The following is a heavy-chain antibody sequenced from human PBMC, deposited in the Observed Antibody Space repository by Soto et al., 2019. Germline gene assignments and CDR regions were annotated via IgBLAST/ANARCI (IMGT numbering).Heavy chain of an antibody. CDR2: IKQDGSEK. CDR1: VFPFISFW. Sequence: GGSLKLPCVSCVFPFISFWMSWAPPAPGTGLDWGANIKQDGSEKYYVDSVKGRLTISRDTAKNSLYLQMNSLRAEDTAVYYCANSLDSSGWYRDWNYYYYGMDVWGQGTTVTVSS. V-gene: IGHV3-7*03. J-gene: IGHJ6*02. CDR3: ANSLDSSGWYRDWNYYYYGMDV. D-gene: IGHD6-19*01.